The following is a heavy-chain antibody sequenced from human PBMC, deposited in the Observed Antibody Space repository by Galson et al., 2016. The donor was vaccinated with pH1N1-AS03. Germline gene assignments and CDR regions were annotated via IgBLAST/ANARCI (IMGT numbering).Heavy chain of an antibody. CDR1: GFTINNNY. D-gene: IGHD3-16*01. J-gene: IGHJ4*02. CDR3: AREPWGSTQGEY. Sequence: SLRLSCAASGFTINNNYMSWVRQAPGKGLEWVSVIYGGGETFYADSVKGRFTIPRDNSKNTVYLQMNSLSAEDTAVYYCAREPWGSTQGEYWGQGTLVTVSS. CDR2: IYGGGET. V-gene: IGHV3-53*01.